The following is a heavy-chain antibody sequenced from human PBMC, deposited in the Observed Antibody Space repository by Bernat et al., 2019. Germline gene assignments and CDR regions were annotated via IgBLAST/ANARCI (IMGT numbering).Heavy chain of an antibody. J-gene: IGHJ4*02. CDR2: ISSSSSYI. CDR3: AGSPSSYGNSG. Sequence: EVQLVESGGGLVKPGGSLRLSCAASGFTFSSYSMNWVRQAPGKGLEWVSSISSSSSYIYYADSVKGRFTISRDNAKNSLYLQINSRRAEDTAVYYCAGSPSSYGNSGWGQGTLVTVSS. CDR1: GFTFSSYS. V-gene: IGHV3-21*01. D-gene: IGHD4-23*01.